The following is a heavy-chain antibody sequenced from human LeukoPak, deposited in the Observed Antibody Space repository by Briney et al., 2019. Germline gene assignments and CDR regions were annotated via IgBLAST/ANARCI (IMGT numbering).Heavy chain of an antibody. CDR3: AKVVFRWDTAMVQPFDY. CDR1: GFTFSSYS. V-gene: IGHV3-30*18. Sequence: GGSLRLSCAASGFTFSSYSMSWVRQAPGKGLEWVAVISYDGSNKYYADSVKGRFTISRDNSKNTLYLQMNSLRAEDTAVYYCAKVVFRWDTAMVQPFDYWGQGTLVTVSS. CDR2: ISYDGSNK. J-gene: IGHJ4*02. D-gene: IGHD5-18*01.